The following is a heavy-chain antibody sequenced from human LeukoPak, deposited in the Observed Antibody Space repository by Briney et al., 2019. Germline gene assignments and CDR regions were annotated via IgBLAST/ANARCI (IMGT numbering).Heavy chain of an antibody. CDR2: INMYTANP. CDR1: GYTFTRYA. D-gene: IGHD5-12*01. CDR3: ARHDNDDDYDY. V-gene: IGHV7-4-1*02. Sequence: ASVKVSCKASGYTFTRYAINWLRQAPGQGLEWMGWINMYTANPAYAQGFAERFVFSLDTSVTTAYLQISNLKTEDTAVYYCARHDNDDDYDYWGQGTLVTVSS. J-gene: IGHJ4*02.